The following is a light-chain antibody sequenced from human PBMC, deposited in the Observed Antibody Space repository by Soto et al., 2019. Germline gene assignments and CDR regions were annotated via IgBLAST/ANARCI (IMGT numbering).Light chain of an antibody. Sequence: QSALTQPRSVSGSPGQSVTISCTGTSSDVGGYNYVSWYQQHPDKAPKLIIYDINKRPSGVPDRFSGSKSGNTASLTISGLQAEDEADYSCCSYAGSYTGVFGGGTKVTVL. J-gene: IGLJ2*01. CDR1: SSDVGGYNY. CDR2: DIN. V-gene: IGLV2-11*01. CDR3: CSYAGSYTGV.